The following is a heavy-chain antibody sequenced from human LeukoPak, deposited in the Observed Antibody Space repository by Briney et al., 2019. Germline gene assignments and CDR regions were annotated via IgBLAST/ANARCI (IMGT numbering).Heavy chain of an antibody. V-gene: IGHV4-59*08. CDR1: GGSISSYY. Sequence: SETLSPTCTVSGGSISSYYWSWIRQPPGKGLEWIGYIYYSGSTNYNPSLRSRVTISVDTSKNQLSLKLSSVTAADTAVYYCARSKAHLSTSWYGNWFDPWGQGTLVTVSS. J-gene: IGHJ5*02. D-gene: IGHD6-13*01. CDR3: ARSKAHLSTSWYGNWFDP. CDR2: IYYSGST.